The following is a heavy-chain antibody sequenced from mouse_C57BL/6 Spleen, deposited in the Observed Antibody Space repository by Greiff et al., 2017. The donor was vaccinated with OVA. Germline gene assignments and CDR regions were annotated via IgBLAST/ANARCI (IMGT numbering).Heavy chain of an antibody. CDR1: GFTINDYY. D-gene: IGHD1-1*01. Sequence: VQLKESGAELVKPGASVKLSCTASGFTINDYYMHWVKQRPEQGLEWIGSIDPEDGETKYAAKFQGKATITADTSSTTAYLQLSSLTSEDTAVYYCSRTVTETCSFDYWGQGTTLTVSS. J-gene: IGHJ2*01. CDR3: SRTVTETCSFDY. CDR2: IDPEDGET. V-gene: IGHV14-2*01.